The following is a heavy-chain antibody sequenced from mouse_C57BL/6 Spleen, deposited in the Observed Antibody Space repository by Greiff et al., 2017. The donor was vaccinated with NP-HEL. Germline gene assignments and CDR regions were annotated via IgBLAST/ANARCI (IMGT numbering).Heavy chain of an antibody. CDR1: GYTFTSYW. J-gene: IGHJ2*01. V-gene: IGHV1-69*01. CDR2: IGPSDSYT. CDR3: ARWLLHFDY. Sequence: QVQLQQPGAELVMPGASVKLSCKASGYTFTSYWMHWVKQRPGQGLEWIGEIGPSDSYTNYNQKFKGKSTLTVDKSSSTAYMQLSGLTSEDSAVYYCARWLLHFDYWGQGTTLTVSS. D-gene: IGHD2-3*01.